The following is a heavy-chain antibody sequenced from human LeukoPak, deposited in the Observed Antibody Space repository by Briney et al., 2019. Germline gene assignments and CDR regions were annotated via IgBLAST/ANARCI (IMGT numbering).Heavy chain of an antibody. V-gene: IGHV3-30*02. Sequence: GGSLRLSCAASGFTFSSSGMHWVRQAPGKGLEWVTFMRFDGSKKYYADSVKGRFTISRDNSKNTLYLQMNSLRAEDTAVYYCARVPGSSGYYDYWGQGTLVTVSS. CDR2: MRFDGSKK. D-gene: IGHD3-22*01. CDR3: ARVPGSSGYYDY. J-gene: IGHJ4*02. CDR1: GFTFSSSG.